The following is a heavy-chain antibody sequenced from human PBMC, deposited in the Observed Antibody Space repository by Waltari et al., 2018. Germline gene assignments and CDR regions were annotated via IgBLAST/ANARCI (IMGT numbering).Heavy chain of an antibody. V-gene: IGHV1-69*01. D-gene: IGHD4-17*01. CDR3: ARYRGDYGDVDY. Sequence: QVQLVQSGAEVKKPGSSVKVSCKASGGTFSSYAISWVRQAPGQGLEWMGGIIPIFGTANYAKKCQGGVTISADESTSTAYMELSSLGSEDTAVDYCARYRGDYGDVDYGGQGTLVTVSS. J-gene: IGHJ4*02. CDR2: IIPIFGTA. CDR1: GGTFSSYA.